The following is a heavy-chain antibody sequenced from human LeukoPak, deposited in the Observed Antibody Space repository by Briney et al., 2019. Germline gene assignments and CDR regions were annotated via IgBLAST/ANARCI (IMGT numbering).Heavy chain of an antibody. CDR2: IKQDGSEK. V-gene: IGHV3-7*03. D-gene: IGHD3-22*01. J-gene: IGHJ6*02. Sequence: GGSLRLSCAASGFTFSSYWMSWVRQAPGKGLEWVANIKQDGSEKYYVDSVKGRFTISRDNAKNSLYLQMNSLRAEDTAVYYCARNCYDSSGYYYYYYGMDVWGQGTTVTASS. CDR1: GFTFSSYW. CDR3: ARNCYDSSGYYYYYYGMDV.